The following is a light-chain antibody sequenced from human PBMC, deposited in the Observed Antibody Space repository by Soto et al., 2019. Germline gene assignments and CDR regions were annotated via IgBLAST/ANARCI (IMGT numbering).Light chain of an antibody. CDR1: QSVNSN. J-gene: IGKJ3*01. Sequence: EIVMTQSPATLSVSPGERATLSCRASQSVNSNLAWYQQKPGQAPRLLIYGASTRATGIPARFSGSGSGTEFTLTISSLHSEDFAGYYCQQYNTWPTFGPGTKVDIK. V-gene: IGKV3-15*01. CDR3: QQYNTWPT. CDR2: GAS.